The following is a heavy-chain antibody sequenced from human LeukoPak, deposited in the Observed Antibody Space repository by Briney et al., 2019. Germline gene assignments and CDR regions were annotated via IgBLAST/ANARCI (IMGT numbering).Heavy chain of an antibody. CDR1: GGTFSSYA. V-gene: IGHV1-69*01. J-gene: IGHJ6*03. D-gene: IGHD5-24*01. CDR3: ATGLEMATIWDYYYYYMDV. CDR2: IIPIFGTA. Sequence: GSSVKVSCKASGGTFSSYAISWVRQAPGQGLEWMGGIIPIFGTANYAQKFQGRVTITADESTSTAYMELSSPRSEDTAVYYCATGLEMATIWDYYYYYMDVWGKGTTVTVSS.